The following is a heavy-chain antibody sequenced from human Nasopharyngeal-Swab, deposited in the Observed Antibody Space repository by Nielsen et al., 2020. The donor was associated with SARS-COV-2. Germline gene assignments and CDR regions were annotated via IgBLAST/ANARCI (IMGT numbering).Heavy chain of an antibody. CDR1: GGSISSGGYY. V-gene: IGHV4-31*03. CDR3: ARGEFGGVIVLDAFDI. J-gene: IGHJ3*02. D-gene: IGHD3-16*02. CDR2: IYYSGST. Sequence: LRLSCTVSGGSISSGGYYWSWIRQHPGKGLEWIGYIYYSGSTYYNPSLKSRVTISVDTSKNQFSLKLSSVTAADAAVYYCARGEFGGVIVLDAFDIWGQGAMVTVSS.